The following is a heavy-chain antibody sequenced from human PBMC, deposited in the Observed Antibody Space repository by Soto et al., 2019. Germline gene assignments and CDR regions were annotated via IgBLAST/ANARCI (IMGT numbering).Heavy chain of an antibody. CDR1: GFTFINHG. V-gene: IGHV3-30*03. J-gene: IGHJ4*02. D-gene: IGHD1-26*01. Sequence: QLVESGGGVVQPGRSLRLSCATSGFTFINHGIHWFRQAPGKGLEWVGDISYNGIDTWYADSGKGRFTIYRDNFKNKEYLQMNGLRLENTDVDYCLSWEGRNGEDTRFDYWGKGTLLTVS. CDR3: LSWEGRNGEDTRFDY. CDR2: ISYNGIDT.